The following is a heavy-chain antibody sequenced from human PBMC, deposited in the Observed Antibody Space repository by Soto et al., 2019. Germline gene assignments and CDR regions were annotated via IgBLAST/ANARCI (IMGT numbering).Heavy chain of an antibody. J-gene: IGHJ5*02. Sequence: EVQLVESGGGLVQPGGSLRLSCVASGFTFSTYWMNWVRQAPGKGPEWVAKINQDGSEKYYVDSVRGRFTISRDNAKNSLDLQMNSLGTEDTAVYYCVRDGGWYALGAWGQGTLVTVSS. CDR1: GFTFSTYW. V-gene: IGHV3-7*01. D-gene: IGHD6-19*01. CDR3: VRDGGWYALGA. CDR2: INQDGSEK.